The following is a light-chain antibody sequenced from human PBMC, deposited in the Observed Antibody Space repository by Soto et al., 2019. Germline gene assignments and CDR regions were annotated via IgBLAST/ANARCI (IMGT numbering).Light chain of an antibody. CDR2: KAS. CDR3: QHYNSSSEA. J-gene: IGKJ1*01. V-gene: IGKV1-5*03. Sequence: DIQMTQSPSTLSGSVGDRVTITCRASQTISSWLAWDHQKPRKAPKLLIYKASTLNSGVPSRVSGSGSGTEFTLTISSLQPDDFATYYCQHYNSSSEAFGHGTKVELK. CDR1: QTISSW.